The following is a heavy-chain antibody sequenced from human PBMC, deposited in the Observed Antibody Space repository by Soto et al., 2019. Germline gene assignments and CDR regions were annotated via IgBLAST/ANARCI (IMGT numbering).Heavy chain of an antibody. V-gene: IGHV1-69*13. J-gene: IGHJ6*02. CDR2: IIPIFGTA. Sequence: WASVKVSCKASGGTFSSYAISWVRQAPGQGLEWMGGIIPIFGTANYAQKFQGRVTITADESTSTAYMELSSLRSEDTAVYYCARGRTVRGVRYYYGMDVWGQGTTVTVSS. CDR3: ARGRTVRGVRYYYGMDV. CDR1: GGTFSSYA. D-gene: IGHD3-10*01.